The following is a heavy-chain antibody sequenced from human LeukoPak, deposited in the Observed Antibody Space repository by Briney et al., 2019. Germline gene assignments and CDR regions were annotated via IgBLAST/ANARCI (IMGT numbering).Heavy chain of an antibody. CDR1: GGSISSGDYY. D-gene: IGHD3-16*01. J-gene: IGHJ4*02. V-gene: IGHV4-30-4*02. CDR3: ARMPLGPQGGYYFDY. Sequence: PSDTLSLTCTVSGGSISSGDYYWGWIRQPPGKGLEWIGYIYYSGSTYYNPSLKSRVTISVDTSKNQFSLKLSSVTAADTAVYYCARMPLGPQGGYYFDYWGQGTLVNVSS. CDR2: IYYSGST.